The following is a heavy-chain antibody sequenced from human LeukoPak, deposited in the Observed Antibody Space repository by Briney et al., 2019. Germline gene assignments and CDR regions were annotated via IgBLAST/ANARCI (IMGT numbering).Heavy chain of an antibody. CDR1: GGSFSGYY. V-gene: IGHV4-34*01. CDR3: ARTYSRFYYYYMDV. J-gene: IGHJ6*03. D-gene: IGHD2-15*01. CDR2: ITHSGGT. Sequence: SDTLSLTCGVYGGSFSGYYWSWIRQPPGKGLEWVGEITHSGGTNYNPSLKSRVTISVDTSKNQFSLNLTSVTAADTAMYYCARTYSRFYYYYMDVWGKGTTVTVSS.